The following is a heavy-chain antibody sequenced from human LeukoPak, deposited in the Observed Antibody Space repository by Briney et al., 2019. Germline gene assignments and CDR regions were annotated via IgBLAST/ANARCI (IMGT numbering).Heavy chain of an antibody. CDR3: ASCLTGYYYYGMDV. CDR2: INHSGST. CDR1: GGSFGGYY. D-gene: IGHD5/OR15-5a*01. Sequence: SETLSLTCAVYGGSFGGYYWSWIRQPPGKGLEWIGGINHSGSTNYNPSLKSRVTISVDTSKNQFSLKLSSVTAADTAVYYCASCLTGYYYYGMDVWGQGTTVTVSS. J-gene: IGHJ6*02. V-gene: IGHV4-34*01.